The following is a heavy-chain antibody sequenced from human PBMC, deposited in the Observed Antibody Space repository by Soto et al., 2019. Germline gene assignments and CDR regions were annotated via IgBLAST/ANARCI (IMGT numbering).Heavy chain of an antibody. D-gene: IGHD6-13*01. CDR1: GGSISSYY. V-gene: IGHV4-59*01. CDR3: ARTAPGYSSSWYQGVAIDN. CDR2: IYYSGST. J-gene: IGHJ4*02. Sequence: SETLSLTCTVSGGSISSYYWSWIRQPPGRGLEWIGYIYYSGSTNYNPSLKSRVTISVDTSKNQFSLKLSSVTAADTAVYYCARTAPGYSSSWYQGVAIDNCGQGTLVTVSS.